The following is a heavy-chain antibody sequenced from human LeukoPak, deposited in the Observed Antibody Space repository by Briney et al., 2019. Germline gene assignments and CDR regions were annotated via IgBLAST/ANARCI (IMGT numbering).Heavy chain of an antibody. Sequence: GGSLRLSCAASGFTLSSYAMSWVRQAPGKGLEWVSTITGSGDSTYYADSVKGRFTISRDNSKNTLYLQMNSLRAEDTAVYYCAKGASSSRQYYMDVWGKGTTVTVSS. CDR1: GFTLSSYA. V-gene: IGHV3-23*01. D-gene: IGHD6-6*01. J-gene: IGHJ6*03. CDR2: ITGSGDST. CDR3: AKGASSSRQYYMDV.